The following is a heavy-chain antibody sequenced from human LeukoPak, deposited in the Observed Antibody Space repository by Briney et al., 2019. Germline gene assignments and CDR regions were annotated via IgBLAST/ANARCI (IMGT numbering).Heavy chain of an antibody. D-gene: IGHD4-17*01. J-gene: IGHJ4*02. V-gene: IGHV3-11*01. CDR1: GFIFSDYY. CDR2: ISNSGTTI. Sequence: GGSLRLSRAASGFIFSDYYMSWIRQAPGKGLEWVSYISNSGTTIYYADSVKGRFTISRDNAKNSLYLQMNSLRAEDTAVYYCARDKDDDYGGTTYDSWGQGTLVTVTS. CDR3: ARDKDDDYGGTTYDS.